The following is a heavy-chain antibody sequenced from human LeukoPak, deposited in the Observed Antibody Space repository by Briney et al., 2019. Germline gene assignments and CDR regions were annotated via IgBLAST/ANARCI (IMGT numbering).Heavy chain of an antibody. CDR1: GSTFSSYW. J-gene: IGHJ4*02. CDR2: IYPGDSDT. CDR3: ARQNDFRLDY. D-gene: IGHD3-3*01. V-gene: IGHV5-51*01. Sequence: GASLKISCKGSGSTFSSYWIGWVRQMPGKGLEWMGIIYPGDSDTRYSPSLQGQVTISVDTSIGTAYLQWSSLKASDTAIYYCARQNDFRLDYWGQGTLVTVSS.